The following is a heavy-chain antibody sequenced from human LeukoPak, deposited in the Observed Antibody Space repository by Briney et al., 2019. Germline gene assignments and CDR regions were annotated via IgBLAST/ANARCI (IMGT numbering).Heavy chain of an antibody. CDR3: ARDYGSGGHYYYYYMDV. CDR1: GYTFTSYD. V-gene: IGHV1-8*01. Sequence: GASVKVSCKASGYTFTSYDINWVRQATGQGLEWMGWMNPNSGNTGYAQKFQGRVTMTRNTSISTAYMGLSSLRSEDTAVYYCARDYGSGGHYYYYYMDVWGKGTTVTVSS. J-gene: IGHJ6*03. D-gene: IGHD3-10*01. CDR2: MNPNSGNT.